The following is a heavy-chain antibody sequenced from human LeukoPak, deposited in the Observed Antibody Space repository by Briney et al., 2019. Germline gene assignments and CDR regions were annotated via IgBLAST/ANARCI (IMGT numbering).Heavy chain of an antibody. D-gene: IGHD2-8*01. CDR2: ISYDGSNK. V-gene: IGHV3-30*04. CDR1: GFTFSGFA. J-gene: IGHJ4*02. Sequence: PGGSLRLSCAASGFTFSGFAMHWVRQAPGKGLEWVAVISYDGSNKYYADPVKGRFTISRDNSKNTLYLQMNSLRAEDTAVYYCARDVTRDGVFDYWGQGTLVTVSS. CDR3: ARDVTRDGVFDY.